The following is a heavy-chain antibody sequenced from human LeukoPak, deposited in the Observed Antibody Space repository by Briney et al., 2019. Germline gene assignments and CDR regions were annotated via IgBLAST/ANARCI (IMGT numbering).Heavy chain of an antibody. V-gene: IGHV4-59*01. Sequence: SETLSLTCTVSGGSISGYYWSWIRQPPGKGLEWIGYIYYSGSTNYNPSLKSRVTISVDTSKNQFSLKLSSVTAADTAVYYCARQGRDGDYGVYYYYMDVWGKGTTITISS. D-gene: IGHD4-17*01. CDR2: IYYSGST. CDR3: ARQGRDGDYGVYYYYMDV. CDR1: GGSISGYY. J-gene: IGHJ6*03.